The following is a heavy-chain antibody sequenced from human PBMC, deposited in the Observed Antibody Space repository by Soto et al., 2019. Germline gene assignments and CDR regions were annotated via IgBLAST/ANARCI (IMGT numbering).Heavy chain of an antibody. CDR3: AIGAAPFDY. J-gene: IGHJ4*01. V-gene: IGHV4-34*01. CDR2: INHSGST. Sequence: QVQLQQWGAGLLKPSETLSLTCAVYGGSFSGYYWSWIRQPPGKGLEWIGEINHSGSTNYDPSLKSPLTISVATSKKQFALKLRSVTAEDSAVYYCAIGAAPFDYGGQRTLATV. CDR1: GGSFSGYY. D-gene: IGHD6-13*01.